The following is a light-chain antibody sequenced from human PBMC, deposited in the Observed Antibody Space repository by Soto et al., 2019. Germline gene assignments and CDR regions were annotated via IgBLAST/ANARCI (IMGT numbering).Light chain of an antibody. CDR1: STDVGNYNL. V-gene: IGLV2-14*02. CDR3: AAWDDSLSGVV. CDR2: EDT. J-gene: IGLJ2*01. Sequence: QSVLTQPASVCGSAGQSITISCTGTSTDVGNYNLVSWYLHHPGKAPTLLIYEDTKRPSGVPDRFSGSKSGTSASLAISGLRSEDEADYYCAAWDDSLSGVVFGGGTKLTVL.